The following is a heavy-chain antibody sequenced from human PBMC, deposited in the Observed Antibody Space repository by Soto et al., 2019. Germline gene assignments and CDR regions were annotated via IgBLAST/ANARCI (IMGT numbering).Heavy chain of an antibody. CDR1: GFTFSSYG. D-gene: IGHD5-18*01. CDR3: AKDHGGYSRYFDY. CDR2: ISYDGSNK. V-gene: IGHV3-30*18. Sequence: PGGSLRLSCAASGFTFSSYGMHWVRQAPGKGLEWVAVISYDGSNKYYADSVKGRFTISRDNSKNTLYLQMNSLRAEDTAVYYCAKDHGGYSRYFDYWGQGTLVTVS. J-gene: IGHJ4*02.